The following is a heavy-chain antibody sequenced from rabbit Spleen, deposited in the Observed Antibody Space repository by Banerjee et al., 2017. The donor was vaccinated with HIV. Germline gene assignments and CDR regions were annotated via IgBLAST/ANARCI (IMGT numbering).Heavy chain of an antibody. Sequence: QEQLVESGGGLVQPGGSLKLSCKASGFDFSTYSMSWVRQAPGKGLEWIGCIYGGDGHSTAYASWAKGRFTISKTSSTTVTLQMTRLTAADTATYFCGRGSATMTMVITGYYLSLWGPGTLVTVS. CDR2: IYGGDGHST. V-gene: IGHV1S45*01. CDR1: GFDFSTYS. D-gene: IGHD2-1*01. J-gene: IGHJ4*01. CDR3: GRGSATMTMVITGYYLSL.